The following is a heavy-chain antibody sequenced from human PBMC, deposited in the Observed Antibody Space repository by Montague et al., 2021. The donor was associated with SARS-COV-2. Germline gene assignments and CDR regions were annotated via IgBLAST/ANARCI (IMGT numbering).Heavy chain of an antibody. D-gene: IGHD6-13*01. CDR2: IYYNGDS. CDR1: AGSVNSCSYY. V-gene: IGHV4-61*01. Sequence: SETLSLTCSVSAGSVNSCSYYWNWIRQPPGKGLEWIGYIYYNGDSNHNPSLKSRVTLSLDTSMNQFSLQLNPLTAADTAIYYCARGASLAGRFDYWGQGTLVTVSS. CDR3: ARGASLAGRFDY. J-gene: IGHJ4*02.